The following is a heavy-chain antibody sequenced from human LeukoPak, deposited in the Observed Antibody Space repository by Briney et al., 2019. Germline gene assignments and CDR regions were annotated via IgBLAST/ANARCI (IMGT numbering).Heavy chain of an antibody. CDR2: IRSDGSDT. CDR1: GFTFSNYW. D-gene: IGHD3-16*01. V-gene: IGHV3-74*01. J-gene: IGHJ4*02. Sequence: GGSLRLSCAASGFTFSNYWMLWVRQAPGMGLVWVSRIRSDGSDTTYADSVKGRFTISRDNAKSTLYLQMNSLRAEDTAVYYCLYHDNGVTSSLESYWGQEILVTVST. CDR3: LYHDNGVTSSLESY.